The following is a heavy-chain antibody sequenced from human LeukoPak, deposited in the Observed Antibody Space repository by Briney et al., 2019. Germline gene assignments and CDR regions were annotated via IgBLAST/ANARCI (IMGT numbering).Heavy chain of an antibody. CDR3: AGNDYSGSFDY. V-gene: IGHV1-2*02. D-gene: IGHD4-11*01. Sequence: GASVKVSCKPSGYTFTGYYMHWVRQAPGQGLEWMGWINPNSGDTNYAQKFQGRVTMTRDTSISTAYMELSTLRSDDTAVYYCAGNDYSGSFDYWGQGTLVTVSS. J-gene: IGHJ4*02. CDR1: GYTFTGYY. CDR2: INPNSGDT.